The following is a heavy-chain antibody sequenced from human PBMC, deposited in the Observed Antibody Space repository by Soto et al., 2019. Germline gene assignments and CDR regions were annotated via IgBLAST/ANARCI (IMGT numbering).Heavy chain of an antibody. D-gene: IGHD4-17*01. Sequence: QVQLQGSGPGLVKPSETLSLTCTVSGGSISSYYWSWIRQPPGKGLEWIGYIYYSGSTNYNPSLKSRVTISVDTSKNQFSLKLSSVTAADTAVYYCARDRGDYGFPYYFDYWGQGTLVTVSS. V-gene: IGHV4-59*01. CDR1: GGSISSYY. J-gene: IGHJ4*02. CDR2: IYYSGST. CDR3: ARDRGDYGFPYYFDY.